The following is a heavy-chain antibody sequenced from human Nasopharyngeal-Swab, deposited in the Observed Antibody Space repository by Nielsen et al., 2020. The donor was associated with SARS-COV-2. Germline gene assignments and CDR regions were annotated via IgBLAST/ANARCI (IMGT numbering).Heavy chain of an antibody. D-gene: IGHD3-16*01. J-gene: IGHJ4*02. CDR3: ARHGLRLGKFPN. CDR1: GGSISSYY. V-gene: IGHV4-59*08. CDR2: IYYSGST. Sequence: SETLSLTCTVSGGSISSYYWSWIRQPPGKGLEWIGYIYYSGSTNYNPSLKSRVTISVDTSKNQFSLKLSSVTAADTAVYYCARHGLRLGKFPNWGQGTLVTVSS.